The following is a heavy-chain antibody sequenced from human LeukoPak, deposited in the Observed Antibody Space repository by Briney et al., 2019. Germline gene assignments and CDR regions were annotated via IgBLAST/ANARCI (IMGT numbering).Heavy chain of an antibody. D-gene: IGHD4-17*01. CDR1: GGSISSGDYY. J-gene: IGHJ4*02. V-gene: IGHV4-30-4*08. CDR2: IYYSGST. CDR3: ARGHDYGDPPFDY. Sequence: SETLSLTCTVSGGSISSGDYYWSWIRQPPGKGLEWIGYIYYSGSTYYNPSLKSRVTISVDTSKNQFSLKLSSVTAAVTAVYYCARGHDYGDPPFDYWGQGTLVTVSS.